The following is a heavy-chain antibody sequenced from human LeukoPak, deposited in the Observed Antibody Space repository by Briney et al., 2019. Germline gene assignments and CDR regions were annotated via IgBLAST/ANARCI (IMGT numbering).Heavy chain of an antibody. Sequence: GGSLRLSCAASGFTFSSYAMSWVRQAPGKGLEWVSAISGSGGSTYYADSVKGRFTISRDNSKNTLYLQMNSLRAEDTAVYYCARPQLYDYVWGSYRSSFAFDIWGQGTMVTVSS. J-gene: IGHJ3*02. CDR1: GFTFSSYA. V-gene: IGHV3-23*01. CDR3: ARPQLYDYVWGSYRSSFAFDI. D-gene: IGHD3-16*02. CDR2: ISGSGGST.